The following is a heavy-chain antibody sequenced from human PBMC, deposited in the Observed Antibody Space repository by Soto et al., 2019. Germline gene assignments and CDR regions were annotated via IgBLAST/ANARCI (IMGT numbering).Heavy chain of an antibody. J-gene: IGHJ4*02. CDR3: ASLPSYYYILTGYPRTVFDY. V-gene: IGHV1-2*02. CDR2: INPNSGGT. Sequence: GASVKVSCKASGYTFTGYYMHWVRQAPGQGREWMGWINPNSGGTNYAQKLQGRVTMTRDTSISTAYMELSRLRSDDTAVYYCASLPSYYYILTGYPRTVFDYWGQGTLVTVSS. CDR1: GYTFTGYY. D-gene: IGHD3-9*01.